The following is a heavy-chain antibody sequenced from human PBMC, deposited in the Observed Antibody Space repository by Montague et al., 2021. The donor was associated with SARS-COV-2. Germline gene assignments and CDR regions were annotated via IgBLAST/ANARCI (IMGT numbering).Heavy chain of an antibody. V-gene: IGHV4-34*01. CDR1: GGSFSGYY. Sequence: SETLSLTCAVYGGSFSGYYWNWIRQPPGKGLEWIGEINHSGSAKYNPSLKRRVTISVDTPKNQFPLKLNSVTAADTAVYYCARLGEGVVPAPILGVGPYYSYFYMDVWGKGATVTVSS. CDR2: INHSGSA. D-gene: IGHD2-2*02. J-gene: IGHJ6*03. CDR3: ARLGEGVVPAPILGVGPYYSYFYMDV.